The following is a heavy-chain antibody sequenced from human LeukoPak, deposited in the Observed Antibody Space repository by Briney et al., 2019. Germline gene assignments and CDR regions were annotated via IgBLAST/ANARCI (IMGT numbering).Heavy chain of an antibody. V-gene: IGHV4-38-2*01. CDR3: ARHNVYDSSGDGRYYFDQ. D-gene: IGHD3-22*01. CDR2: MSHSGST. Sequence: SETLSLTCAVSGYSISSGYHWAWIRQPPGKGLEWIGSMSHSGSTYYNPYLKSRVTFSVDTPKNQFSVKLRSVSAADTAVYYCARHNVYDSSGDGRYYFDQWGQGTLGTVSS. CDR1: GYSISSGYH. J-gene: IGHJ4*02.